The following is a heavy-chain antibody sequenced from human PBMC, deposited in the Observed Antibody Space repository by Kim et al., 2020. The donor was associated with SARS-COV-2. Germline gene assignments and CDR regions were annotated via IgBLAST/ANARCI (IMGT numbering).Heavy chain of an antibody. D-gene: IGHD3-10*01. CDR2: IGTAGDT. CDR3: ARDGGYYYGSGRFGPYYYYGMDV. Sequence: GGSLRLSCAASGFTFSSYDMHWVRQATGKGLEWVSAIGTAGDTYYPGSVKGRFTISRENAKNSLYLQMNSLRAGDTAVYYCARDGGYYYGSGRFGPYYYYGMDVWGQGTTVTVSS. CDR1: GFTFSSYD. V-gene: IGHV3-13*04. J-gene: IGHJ6*02.